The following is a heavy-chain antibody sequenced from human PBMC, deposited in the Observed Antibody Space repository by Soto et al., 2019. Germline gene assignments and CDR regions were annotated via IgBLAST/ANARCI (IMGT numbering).Heavy chain of an antibody. Sequence: ASVKVSCKASGYTFTSYAMHWVRQAPGQRLEWMGWINAGNGNTKYSQKFQGRVTITRDTSASTAYMELSSLRSEDTAVYYCALLSGGTSFLDYWGQGTLVTVSS. D-gene: IGHD2-15*01. CDR1: GYTFTSYA. J-gene: IGHJ4*02. V-gene: IGHV1-3*01. CDR3: ALLSGGTSFLDY. CDR2: INAGNGNT.